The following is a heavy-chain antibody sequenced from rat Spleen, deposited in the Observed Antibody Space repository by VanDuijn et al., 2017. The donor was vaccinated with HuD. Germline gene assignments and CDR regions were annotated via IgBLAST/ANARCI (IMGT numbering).Heavy chain of an antibody. V-gene: IGHV2S8*01. CDR1: GFSLTSYG. CDR2: ISSGGIT. Sequence: QVQLKESGPGLVQPSQTLSLTCTVSGFSLTSYGVSWVRQPPGKGLEWIAAISSGGITYYNSVLKSRLSINRDTSKSQVFLKMNSLQTEDTATYYCAREGGGDGYFDYWGQGVMVTVSS. D-gene: IGHD1-1*01. CDR3: AREGGGDGYFDY. J-gene: IGHJ2*01.